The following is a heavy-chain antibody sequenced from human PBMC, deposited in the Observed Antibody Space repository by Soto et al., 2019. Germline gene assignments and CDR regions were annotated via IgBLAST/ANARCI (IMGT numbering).Heavy chain of an antibody. V-gene: IGHV4-59*08. D-gene: IGHD3-10*01. J-gene: IGHJ6*02. CDR2: MGYNGFT. Sequence: QVQLQESGPGLVKPSETLSLTCTISGGPMNNYYCSWFRQPRGQGLEWFGYMGYNGFTRYNPSFRSRVAISPDAAKNQFSLNLSSVTAAVTALYYCARQGFGELHGLVDVWGQGITVTVSS. CDR1: GGPMNNYY. CDR3: ARQGFGELHGLVDV.